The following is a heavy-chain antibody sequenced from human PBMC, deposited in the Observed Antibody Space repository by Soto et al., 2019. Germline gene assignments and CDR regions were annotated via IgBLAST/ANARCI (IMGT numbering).Heavy chain of an antibody. D-gene: IGHD6-13*01. CDR3: ARGYSRGFGNFDY. CDR1: GFTFSSYS. CDR2: ISSSSSYI. J-gene: IGHJ4*02. V-gene: IGHV3-21*01. Sequence: EVQLVESGGGLVKPRGSLRLSCAASGFTFSSYSMNWVRQAPGKGLEWVSSISSSSSYIYYADSVKGRFTISRDNDKNSLYLQMNSLRAEDTAVYYCARGYSRGFGNFDYWGQGTLVTVSS.